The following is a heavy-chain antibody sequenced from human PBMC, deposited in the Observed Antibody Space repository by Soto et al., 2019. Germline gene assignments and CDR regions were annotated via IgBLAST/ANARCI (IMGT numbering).Heavy chain of an antibody. J-gene: IGHJ3*02. CDR2: ISSSSSTI. CDR3: ARDRGYCSGGSCYFAFDI. Sequence: GGYLRISCAASGFTFSSYSMNWVRRAPGKGLEWVSYISSSSSTIYYADSVKGRFTISRDNAKNSLYLQMNSLRDEDAAVYYCARDRGYCSGGSCYFAFDIWGQGTMVTVSS. V-gene: IGHV3-48*02. CDR1: GFTFSSYS. D-gene: IGHD2-15*01.